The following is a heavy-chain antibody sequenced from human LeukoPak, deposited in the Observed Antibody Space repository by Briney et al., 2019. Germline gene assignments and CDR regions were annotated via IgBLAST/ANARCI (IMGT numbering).Heavy chain of an antibody. V-gene: IGHV3-33*01. J-gene: IGHJ6*02. CDR1: GFTFSMSG. CDR2: TWYDGSHT. Sequence: GGSLRLSCAASGFTFSMSGMHWVRQAPGKGLEWVAITWYDGSHTNYADSVKGRFTISRDTSKNTLYLQMNSLRAEDTAVYYCARGYRYLMDVWGQGTTVTVSS. CDR3: ARGYRYLMDV. D-gene: IGHD2-2*02.